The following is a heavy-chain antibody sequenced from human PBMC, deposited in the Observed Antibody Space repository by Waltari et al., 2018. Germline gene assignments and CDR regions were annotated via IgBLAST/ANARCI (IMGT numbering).Heavy chain of an antibody. CDR3: ARESSSFSNYISYGMDV. CDR2: RKQKGSEQ. J-gene: IGHJ6*02. Sequence: EVQLVESGGGLVQPGGSLRLSCAVSGFSFSSYWMTWVRQAPGKGWEWVANRKQKGSEQNYVASAKGRFTISRDNANNSLYLQMHSMRAEDTAVYSCARESSSFSNYISYGMDVWGQGTTVTVSS. CDR1: GFSFSSYW. V-gene: IGHV3-7*01. D-gene: IGHD4-4*01.